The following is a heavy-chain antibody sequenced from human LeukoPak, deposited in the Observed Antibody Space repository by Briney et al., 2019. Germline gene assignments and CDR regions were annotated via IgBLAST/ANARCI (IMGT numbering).Heavy chain of an antibody. D-gene: IGHD6-13*01. CDR2: ITASGDRT. V-gene: IGHV3-23*01. CDR1: GFTFSDYV. Sequence: PGGSLRLSCAASGFTFSDYVMIWVRQAPGKGLEWVSGITASGDRTFYGDSVKGRFTISRDNSKNTLYLQMNSLRSEDTAVYYCARDDSSSWYVESGDYWGQGTLVTVSS. J-gene: IGHJ4*02. CDR3: ARDDSSSWYVESGDY.